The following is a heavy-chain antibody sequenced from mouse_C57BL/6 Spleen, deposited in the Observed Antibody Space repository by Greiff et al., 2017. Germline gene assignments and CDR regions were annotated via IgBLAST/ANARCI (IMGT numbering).Heavy chain of an antibody. Sequence: EVQLQQSGAELVRPGASVKLSCTASGFNIKDDYMHWVKQRPEQGLEWIGWIDPENGDTEYASKFQGKATITADTSSNTAYLQLSSLTSEDTAVYYCTASRVDVVAGGYAMDYWGQGTSVTVSS. CDR2: IDPENGDT. D-gene: IGHD1-1*01. V-gene: IGHV14-4*01. CDR1: GFNIKDDY. J-gene: IGHJ4*01. CDR3: TASRVDVVAGGYAMDY.